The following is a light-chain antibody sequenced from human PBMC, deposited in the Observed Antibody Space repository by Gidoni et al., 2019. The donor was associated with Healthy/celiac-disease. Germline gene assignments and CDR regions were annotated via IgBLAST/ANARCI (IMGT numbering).Light chain of an antibody. CDR1: QSVSSSY. V-gene: IGKV3-20*01. CDR3: QQYGSSPWT. CDR2: GAS. J-gene: IGKJ1*01. Sequence: EIVLTQSPGTLSLSPGDRATLSCRASQSVSSSYLAWYQQKPGQAPRLLIYGASSRATGTPDRFSGSGAGTDFTLTISRLEPEDFAVDYCQQYGSSPWTVGQGTKVEIK.